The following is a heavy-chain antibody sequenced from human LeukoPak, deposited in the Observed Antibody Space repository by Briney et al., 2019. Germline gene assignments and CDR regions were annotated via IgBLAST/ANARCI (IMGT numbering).Heavy chain of an antibody. CDR3: AAASITIFGAAALDY. Sequence: SETLSLTCAVSGGSISSGGYSWSWIRQPPGKGLEWIGYIYHSGSTYYNPSLKSRVTISVDRSKNQFSLKLSSVTAADTAVYYCAAASITIFGAAALDYWGQGTLVTVSS. V-gene: IGHV4-30-2*01. J-gene: IGHJ4*02. D-gene: IGHD3-3*01. CDR2: IYHSGST. CDR1: GGSISSGGYS.